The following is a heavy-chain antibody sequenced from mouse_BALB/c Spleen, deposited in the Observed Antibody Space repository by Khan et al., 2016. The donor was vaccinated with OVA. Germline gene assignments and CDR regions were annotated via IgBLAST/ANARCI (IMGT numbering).Heavy chain of an antibody. CDR3: ATLYCDEPY. CDR2: IWAGGST. D-gene: IGHD2-13*01. V-gene: IGHV2-9*02. J-gene: IGHJ3*01. Sequence: QVQLKESGPGLVAPSQCLSITCTVSGFSLTNYGVHWLRQPPRKGLARLGVIWAGGSTNYNSALMSRLSISKDNSKGQVFLTRNSLQTEDAAMYCSATLYCDEPYWGQGTMVTVSA. CDR1: GFSLTNYG.